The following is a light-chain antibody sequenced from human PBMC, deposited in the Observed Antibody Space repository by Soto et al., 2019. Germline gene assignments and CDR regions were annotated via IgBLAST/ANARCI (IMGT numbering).Light chain of an antibody. V-gene: IGLV1-51*01. Sequence: QSVLTQPPSVSAAPGQKVTISCSGSSSNIGKSYVSWYQQLPGTTPKLLIYDNDKRPSGIPDRISGSKSGTSATLGIAGRQTGDEADYYCGTWDSSLSAVVFGGGTQLTVL. CDR2: DND. J-gene: IGLJ3*02. CDR3: GTWDSSLSAVV. CDR1: SSNIGKSY.